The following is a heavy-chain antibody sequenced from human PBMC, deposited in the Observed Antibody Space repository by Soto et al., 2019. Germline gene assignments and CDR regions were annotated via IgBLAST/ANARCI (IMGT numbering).Heavy chain of an antibody. CDR3: ARAGGPFDY. CDR2: IWHDGSNK. Sequence: QVQLVESGGGVVQPGRSLRLSCAAAGFTFSTYGIHWVRQAPGKGLEWVEVIWHDGSNKYYADFVKGRFTISRGNAKNTLYLQMNSLRAEDAAVYYCARAGGPFDYLGQGTLVTGSS. V-gene: IGHV3-33*01. J-gene: IGHJ4*02. D-gene: IGHD3-16*01. CDR1: GFTFSTYG.